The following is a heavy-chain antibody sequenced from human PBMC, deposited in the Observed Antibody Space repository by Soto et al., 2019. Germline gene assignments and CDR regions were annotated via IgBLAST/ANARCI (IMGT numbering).Heavy chain of an antibody. J-gene: IGHJ1*01. Sequence: SETLSLTCNVSGGAITSDFWSWIRQPPGKGLEWIGYVYYSGAADYNPSLKPRVTISIATSKTQFSLRLASATAADTGVYYCARDHGSYPNTWGQGILVTVSS. CDR3: ARDHGSYPNT. CDR1: GGAITSDF. D-gene: IGHD3-16*02. CDR2: VYYSGAA. V-gene: IGHV4-59*01.